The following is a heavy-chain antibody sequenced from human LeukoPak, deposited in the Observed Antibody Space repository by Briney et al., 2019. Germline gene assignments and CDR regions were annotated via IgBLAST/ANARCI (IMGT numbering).Heavy chain of an antibody. D-gene: IGHD2-2*01. CDR3: ARDWNIVVVPAAMSWFDP. V-gene: IGHV3-7*01. CDR2: IKEDGSEK. CDR1: GFIFSRYW. Sequence: PGGSLRLSCAAYGFIFSRYWMSWVRQAPGKGLEWVANIKEDGSEKYYVDSVKGRFTISRDNAKNSLYLQMNSLRAEDTAVYYCARDWNIVVVPAAMSWFDPWGQGTLVTVSS. J-gene: IGHJ5*02.